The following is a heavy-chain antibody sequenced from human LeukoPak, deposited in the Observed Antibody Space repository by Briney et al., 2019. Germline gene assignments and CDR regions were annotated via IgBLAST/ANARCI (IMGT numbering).Heavy chain of an antibody. J-gene: IGHJ6*02. D-gene: IGHD6-13*01. V-gene: IGHV4-39*07. CDR1: GGSISSSSYY. CDR3: ARGSVGSSSWYLYYYYYYGMDV. CDR2: INHSGST. Sequence: PSETLSLTCTVSGGSISSSSYYWGWIRQPPGKGLEWIGEINHSGSTNYNPSLKSRVTISVDTSKNQFSLKLSSVTAADTAVYYCARGSVGSSSWYLYYYYYYGMDVWGQGTTVTVSS.